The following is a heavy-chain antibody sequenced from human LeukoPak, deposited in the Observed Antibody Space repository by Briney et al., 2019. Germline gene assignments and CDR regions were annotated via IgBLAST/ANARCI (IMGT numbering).Heavy chain of an antibody. D-gene: IGHD5-12*01. CDR2: INSDGSST. CDR3: AGDNMDSGLFDY. V-gene: IGHV3-74*01. CDR1: GFTFSSYW. Sequence: GGSRRLSWAASGFTFSSYWVHWVRQAPGKGLVWVSRINSDGSSTSYADSGKDRFTISRDNAKNTLYLQMNSLRAEDTAVYYCAGDNMDSGLFDYWGQGTLVTVSS. J-gene: IGHJ4*02.